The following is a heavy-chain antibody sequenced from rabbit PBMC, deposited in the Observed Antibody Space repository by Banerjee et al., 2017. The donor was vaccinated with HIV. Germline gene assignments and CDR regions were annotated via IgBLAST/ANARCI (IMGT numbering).Heavy chain of an antibody. CDR2: IDISSDYT. CDR1: GFSFSSSYY. D-gene: IGHD7-1*01. V-gene: IGHV1S40*01. Sequence: QSLEESGGDLVKPGASLTLTCTASGFSFSSSYYMCWVRQAPGKGLEWIACIDISSDYTWYATWAKGQFTISKTSSTTVTLQMTSLTAADTATYFCARGIPIHGYTTERLNLWGQGTLVTVS. J-gene: IGHJ4*01. CDR3: ARGIPIHGYTTERLNL.